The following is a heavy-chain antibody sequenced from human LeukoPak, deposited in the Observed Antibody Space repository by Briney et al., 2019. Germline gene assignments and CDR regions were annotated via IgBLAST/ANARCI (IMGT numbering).Heavy chain of an antibody. CDR1: GGSISSSNW. V-gene: IGHV4-4*02. J-gene: IGHJ4*02. CDR2: IYHSGST. D-gene: IGHD1-26*01. CDR3: AKEIVGAPTPGAY. Sequence: SGTLSLTCAVSGGSISSSNWWSWVRQPPGKGLEWIGEIYHSGSTNYNPSLKSRVTISVDKSKNQFSLKLSSVTAADTAVYYCAKEIVGAPTPGAYWGQGILVTVSS.